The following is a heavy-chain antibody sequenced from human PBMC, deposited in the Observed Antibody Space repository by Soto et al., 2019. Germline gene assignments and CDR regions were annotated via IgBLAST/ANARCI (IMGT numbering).Heavy chain of an antibody. CDR1: GGSISSYY. V-gene: IGHV4-59*01. D-gene: IGHD2-21*02. CDR2: IYYSGST. Sequence: PSETLSLTCXVSGGSISSYYWSWIRQPPGKGLEWIGYIYYSGSTNYNPSLKSRVTISVDTPKNQFSLKLNAVTAADTAVYYCARDLWGYCGTDCYPLDVWGQGTTVTVSS. J-gene: IGHJ6*02. CDR3: ARDLWGYCGTDCYPLDV.